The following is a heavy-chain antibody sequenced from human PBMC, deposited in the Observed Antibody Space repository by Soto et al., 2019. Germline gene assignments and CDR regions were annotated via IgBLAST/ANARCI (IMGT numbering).Heavy chain of an antibody. J-gene: IGHJ4*02. D-gene: IGHD3-16*01. CDR1: EYTFANHD. CDR2: MNPKSGNA. V-gene: IGHV1-8*01. CDR3: ARGWGRWPHEKPGDY. Sequence: QVQLVQSGAELKEPGASVIVSCKASEYTFANHDINWVRQATGRGLEWMGWMNPKSGNAGNAQKFQGRVTMTRDTSIDTAYMELRNLRSDDTAVYYCARGWGRWPHEKPGDYWGQGTLVTVSS.